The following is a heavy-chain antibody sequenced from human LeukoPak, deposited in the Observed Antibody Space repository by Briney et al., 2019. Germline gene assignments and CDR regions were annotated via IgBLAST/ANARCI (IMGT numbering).Heavy chain of an antibody. CDR1: GFTFSSYA. CDR2: IRGSGGST. J-gene: IGHJ4*02. CDR3: AKEGYYDSSGYPETFDY. Sequence: GSLRLSCAASGFTFSSYAMSWVRQAPGKGLEWVSAIRGSGGSTYYADSVKGRFTISRDNSKNTLYLQMNSLRAEDTAVYYCAKEGYYDSSGYPETFDYWGQGTLVTVSS. D-gene: IGHD3-22*01. V-gene: IGHV3-23*01.